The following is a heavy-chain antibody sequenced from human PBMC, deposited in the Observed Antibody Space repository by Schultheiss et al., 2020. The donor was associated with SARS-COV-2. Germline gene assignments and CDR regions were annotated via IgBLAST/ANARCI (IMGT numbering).Heavy chain of an antibody. CDR3: ARLYTSGPEFFFDF. CDR1: GDSMRSHY. V-gene: IGHV4-59*08. J-gene: IGHJ4*02. CDR2: ISKSGST. D-gene: IGHD6-19*01. Sequence: SETLSLTCTVSGDSMRSHYWSWVRQPPGKGLDWIAYISKSGSTTFNPSLESRVTISADTSQNQFSLKLTSVTAADAAVYYCARLYTSGPEFFFDFWGQGTRVTVSS.